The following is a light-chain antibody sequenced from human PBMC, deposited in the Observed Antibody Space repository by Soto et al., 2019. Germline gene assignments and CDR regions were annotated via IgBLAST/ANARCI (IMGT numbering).Light chain of an antibody. V-gene: IGLV1-51*01. CDR1: SSNIGRNY. J-gene: IGLJ2*01. CDR2: DND. Sequence: QSVLTQPPSVSAAPGQKVTISCSGTSSNIGRNYVAWYQQLPGTAPKLLIYDNDKRPSGIPDRFSGSKSGTSATLGITGLQTGDESDYYCGNWDSSLSDAVVFGEGTKLTVL. CDR3: GNWDSSLSDAVV.